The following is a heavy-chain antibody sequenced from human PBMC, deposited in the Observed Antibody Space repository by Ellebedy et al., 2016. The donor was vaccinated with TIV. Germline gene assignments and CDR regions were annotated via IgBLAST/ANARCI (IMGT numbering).Heavy chain of an antibody. CDR3: ARAMVRGVIMDYYYYGMDV. D-gene: IGHD3-10*01. V-gene: IGHV1-69*06. Sequence: SVKVSCXASGYTFTSYAISWVRQAPGQGLEWMGGIISIFGTANYAQKFQGRVTITADKSTSTAYMELSSLRSEDTAVYYCARAMVRGVIMDYYYYGMDVWGQGTTVTVSS. CDR2: IISIFGTA. CDR1: GYTFTSYA. J-gene: IGHJ6*02.